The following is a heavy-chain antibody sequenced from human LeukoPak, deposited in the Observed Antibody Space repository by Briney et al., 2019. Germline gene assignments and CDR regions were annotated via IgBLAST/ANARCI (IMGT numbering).Heavy chain of an antibody. CDR1: GYTFTSYA. Sequence: ASVKVSCKASGYTFTSYAMHWVRQAPGQRLEWMGWINAGNGNTKYSQKFRGRVTITRDTSASTAYVELSSLRSEDTAVYYCARGYGSGDYYFDYWGQGTLVTVSS. J-gene: IGHJ4*02. CDR2: INAGNGNT. D-gene: IGHD3-10*01. V-gene: IGHV1-3*01. CDR3: ARGYGSGDYYFDY.